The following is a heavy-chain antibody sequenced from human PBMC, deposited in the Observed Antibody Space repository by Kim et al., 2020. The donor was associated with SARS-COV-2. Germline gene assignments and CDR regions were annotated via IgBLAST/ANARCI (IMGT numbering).Heavy chain of an antibody. CDR2: IYYSGST. V-gene: IGHV4-59*13. J-gene: IGHJ6*02. CDR1: GGSISSYY. CDR3: ARERFYDFWDYGMDV. D-gene: IGHD3-3*01. Sequence: SETLSLTCTVSGGSISSYYWSWIRQPPGKGLEWIGYIYYSGSTNYNPSLKSRVTISVDTSKNQFSLKLSSVTAADTAVYYCARERFYDFWDYGMDVWGQGTTVTVSS.